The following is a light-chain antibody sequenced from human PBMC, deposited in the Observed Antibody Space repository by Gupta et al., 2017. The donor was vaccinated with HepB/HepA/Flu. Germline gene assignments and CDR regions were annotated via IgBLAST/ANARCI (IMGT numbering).Light chain of an antibody. CDR3: QQYNNWPPRT. V-gene: IGKV3-15*01. CDR1: QSVSRN. J-gene: IGKJ2*02. Sequence: ETVMTQSPATLSVSPGERATLSCRASQSVSRNLAWYQQKPGQAPRLLIYGASTRAPGIPARFSGSGSGTEFTLTISSLQSEDFAFYYCQQYNNWPPRTFGQGTKLEIK. CDR2: GAS.